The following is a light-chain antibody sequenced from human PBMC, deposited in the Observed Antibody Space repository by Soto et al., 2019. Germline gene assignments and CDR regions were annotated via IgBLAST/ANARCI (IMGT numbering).Light chain of an antibody. Sequence: DIQLTQSPSFLSASVGDRVTITCRVSQGISSYLAWYQQKPGKAPKLLIYAASTLKSGVPSRFSASGSGTVFTITIRSLQAEDCETYLCQQLNRYPYTFGQGTKQEI. CDR2: AAS. CDR3: QQLNRYPYT. V-gene: IGKV1-9*01. J-gene: IGKJ2*01. CDR1: QGISSY.